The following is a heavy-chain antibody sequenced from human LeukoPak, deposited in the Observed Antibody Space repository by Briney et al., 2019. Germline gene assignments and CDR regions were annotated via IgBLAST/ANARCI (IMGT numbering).Heavy chain of an antibody. J-gene: IGHJ4*02. CDR2: IYAGNSET. CDR3: AILNHPDGRVY. V-gene: IGHV5-51*01. Sequence: ESLKISCQGFGYTFTTSWIGWVRQLPGEGLEWMAIIYAGNSETKYSPSFQGQVSISTDRSISTAYLQWSSLQASDTAIYYCAILNHPDGRVYWGQGTPVTVYS. CDR1: GYTFTTSW. D-gene: IGHD5-24*01.